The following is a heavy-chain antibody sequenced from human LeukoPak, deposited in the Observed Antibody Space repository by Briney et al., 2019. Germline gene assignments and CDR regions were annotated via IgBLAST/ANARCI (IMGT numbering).Heavy chain of an antibody. Sequence: PSQTLSLTCTVSRGSISSGSYYWRWLRQPAGKGLEWIGRIYTSGSTNYNPSLKSRVTISVDTSKNQFSLKLSSVTAADTAVYYCARGNTEMATKHWYFDLWGRGTLVTVSS. CDR3: ARGNTEMATKHWYFDL. V-gene: IGHV4-61*02. CDR1: RGSISSGSYY. D-gene: IGHD5-24*01. CDR2: IYTSGST. J-gene: IGHJ2*01.